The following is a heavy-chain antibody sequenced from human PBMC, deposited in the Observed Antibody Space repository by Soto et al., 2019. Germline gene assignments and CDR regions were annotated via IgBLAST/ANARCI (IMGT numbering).Heavy chain of an antibody. CDR1: GGTFSSYA. J-gene: IGHJ2*01. V-gene: IGHV1-69*06. CDR3: ARAPYYYDSSGYAHFDL. D-gene: IGHD3-22*01. Sequence: SVKVSCKASGGTFSSYAISWVRQAPGQGLEWMGGIIPIFGTANYAQKFQGRVMITADKSTSTAYMELSSLRSEDTAVYYCARAPYYYDSSGYAHFDLWGRGTLVTVSS. CDR2: IIPIFGTA.